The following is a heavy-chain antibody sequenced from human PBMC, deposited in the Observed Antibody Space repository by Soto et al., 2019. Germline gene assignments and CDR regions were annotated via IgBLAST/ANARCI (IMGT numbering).Heavy chain of an antibody. CDR1: GFPFSNYA. J-gene: IGHJ4*02. Sequence: PGGSLRLSCAASGFPFSNYAMTWVRQGPGKGLEWVSGISGSGGRSYYADSVKGRFTISRDNSKNTLYLQMNSLRAEDTTVYYCAKDRPMELAVKGYWGQGTLVTVSS. D-gene: IGHD2-21*01. CDR3: AKDRPMELAVKGY. V-gene: IGHV3-23*01. CDR2: ISGSGGRS.